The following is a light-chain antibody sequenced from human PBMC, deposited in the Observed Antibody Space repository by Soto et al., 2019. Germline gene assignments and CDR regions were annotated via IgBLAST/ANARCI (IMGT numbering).Light chain of an antibody. CDR2: GAS. J-gene: IGKJ4*01. Sequence: VLTQSPCALSLSPGERATVSCRASQSVSSSYLAWYQQKPGQAPRLLIYGASSRATGIPDRFSGSGSGTDFTLTISRLEPEDFAVYYCQQYGSSPRLTFAGGTKVAIK. V-gene: IGKV3-20*01. CDR3: QQYGSSPRLT. CDR1: QSVSSSY.